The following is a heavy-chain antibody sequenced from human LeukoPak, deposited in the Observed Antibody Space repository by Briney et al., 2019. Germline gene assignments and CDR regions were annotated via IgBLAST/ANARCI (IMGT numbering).Heavy chain of an antibody. CDR3: AARNWGHAFDY. Sequence: SETLSLICTVSGGSISSGGYYWSWIRQHPGKGLEWIGYIYYSGSINYNPSLKSRATISVDTSKNQFSLKLSSVTAADTAVYYCAARNWGHAFDYWGQGTLVTVSS. D-gene: IGHD7-27*01. J-gene: IGHJ4*02. V-gene: IGHV4-61*08. CDR1: GGSISSGGYY. CDR2: IYYSGSI.